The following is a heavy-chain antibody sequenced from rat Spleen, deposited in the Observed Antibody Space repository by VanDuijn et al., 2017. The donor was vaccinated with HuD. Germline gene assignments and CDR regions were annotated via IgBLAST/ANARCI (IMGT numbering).Heavy chain of an antibody. Sequence: EVQLVESGGGLVQPGRSLKLSCATSGFTFSNSYMAWVRQAPTKGLEWVASLNTGGGITYYRDSVKGRFTISGDNARSTLYLQMDGLRSEDTATYYCTTARNVPSYWYFDFWGPGTMVTVSS. J-gene: IGHJ1*01. CDR1: GFTFSNSY. D-gene: IGHD1-12*01. CDR3: TTARNVPSYWYFDF. CDR2: LNTGGGIT. V-gene: IGHV5-27*01.